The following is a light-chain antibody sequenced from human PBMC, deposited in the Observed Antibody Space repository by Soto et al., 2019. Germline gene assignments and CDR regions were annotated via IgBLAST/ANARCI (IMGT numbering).Light chain of an antibody. CDR3: SSYTSTTTPPV. CDR1: SSDVGGYNY. J-gene: IGLJ1*01. Sequence: QSVLTQPASVSGSPGQSITISCTGTSSDVGGYNYVSWYQQYPGKAPKLMIYEVSNRPSGVSDRFSGSKSDNTASLTISGLQAEDEADYYCSSYTSTTTPPVFGTGTKVTVL. V-gene: IGLV2-14*01. CDR2: EVS.